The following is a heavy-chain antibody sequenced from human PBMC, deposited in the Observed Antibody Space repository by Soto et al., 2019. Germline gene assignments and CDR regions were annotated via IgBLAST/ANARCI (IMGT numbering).Heavy chain of an antibody. CDR2: IYYTGST. CDR1: GGSISRGGYY. CDR3: ARARGGDCVDY. V-gene: IGHV4-31*03. D-gene: IGHD2-21*02. Sequence: QVQLQESGPGLVKPSQTLSLTCTVSGGSISRGGYYWTWIRQHPGKGLEWVGYIYYTGSTYYNPSLKSRVSISVDTSKNQFSLRLSSVTAADTAVYYCARARGGDCVDYWGQGTLVTVSS. J-gene: IGHJ4*02.